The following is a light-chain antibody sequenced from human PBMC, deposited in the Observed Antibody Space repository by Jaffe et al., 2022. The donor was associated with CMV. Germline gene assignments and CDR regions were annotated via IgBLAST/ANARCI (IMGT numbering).Light chain of an antibody. Sequence: EIVMTQSPATLSVSPGERATLSCRASQSVSSNLAWYQQKSGQAPRLLIYGASTRATGIPARFSGSGSGTEFTLSISSLQSEDSALYYCQQYDNWWTFGQGTKVEIK. V-gene: IGKV3-15*01. J-gene: IGKJ1*01. CDR3: QQYDNWWT. CDR1: QSVSSN. CDR2: GAS.